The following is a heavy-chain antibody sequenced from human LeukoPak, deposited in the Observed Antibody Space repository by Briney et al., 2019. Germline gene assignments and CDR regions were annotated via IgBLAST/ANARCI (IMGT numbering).Heavy chain of an antibody. V-gene: IGHV4-61*02. Sequence: SETLSLTCTVSGGSISSSSYYWSWIRQPAGKGLEYLGRIYSTGSTNYNPSLRSRVTISADTSKNHFSLKLSSVTAADTAVYYCARDPQRVVDYYDSSGYLDYWGQGTLVTVSS. CDR2: IYSTGST. CDR3: ARDPQRVVDYYDSSGYLDY. J-gene: IGHJ4*02. CDR1: GGSISSSSYY. D-gene: IGHD3-22*01.